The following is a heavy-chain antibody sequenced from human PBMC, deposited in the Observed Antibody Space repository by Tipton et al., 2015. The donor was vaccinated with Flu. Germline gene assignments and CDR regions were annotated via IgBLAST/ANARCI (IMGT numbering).Heavy chain of an antibody. CDR2: INHSGST. CDR1: GGSFSGYF. CDR3: AINHVWGSYRAFDI. D-gene: IGHD3-16*01. V-gene: IGHV4-34*01. Sequence: LRLSCAVNGGSFSGYFWSWIRQPPGKGLEWIGEINHSGSTNYNPSLKSRVSISVDTSKNQFSLKLSSVTAADTAVYYCAINHVWGSYRAFDIWGQGTMVTVSS. J-gene: IGHJ3*02.